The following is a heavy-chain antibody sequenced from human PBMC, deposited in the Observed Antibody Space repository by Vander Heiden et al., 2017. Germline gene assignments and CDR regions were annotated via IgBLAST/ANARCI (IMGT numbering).Heavy chain of an antibody. CDR2: ISWNSGSI. V-gene: IGHV3-9*01. D-gene: IGHD3-22*01. J-gene: IGHJ4*02. CDR3: AKDLWYDSSSTYDY. CDR1: GFTFDDYP. Sequence: EVQLVESGGGLVQPGRSLRPSCAASGFTFDDYPMHWVRQAPGKGLEWVSGISWNSGSIGYADSVKGRFTISRDNAKNSLYLQMNSLRAEDTALYYCAKDLWYDSSSTYDYWGQGTLVTVSS.